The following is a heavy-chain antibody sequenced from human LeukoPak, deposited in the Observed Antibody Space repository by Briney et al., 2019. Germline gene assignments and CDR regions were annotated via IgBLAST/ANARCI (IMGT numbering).Heavy chain of an antibody. D-gene: IGHD3-22*01. V-gene: IGHV1-46*01. J-gene: IGHJ3*02. CDR2: INLSGGST. CDR1: GYTFTSYY. Sequence: GASVKVSCKASGYTFTSYYMHWVRQAPGQGLEWMGIINLSGGSTSYAQKFQGRVTMTRDMSTSTVYMELSSLRSEDTAVYYCARTYYYDSSGYYWGAFDIWGQGTMVTVSS. CDR3: ARTYYYDSSGYYWGAFDI.